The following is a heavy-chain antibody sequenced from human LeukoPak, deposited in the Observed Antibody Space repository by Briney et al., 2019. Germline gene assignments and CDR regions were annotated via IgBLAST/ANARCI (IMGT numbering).Heavy chain of an antibody. CDR2: IYYSGST. Sequence: LETLSLTCTVSSGSNYWSWIRQPPGTGLEWIGYIYYSGSTNYNPSLKSRVTISVDTSKNQFSLKLSSVTAADTAVYYCARAGCSSTSCPGHYYMDVWGKGTTVTVSS. CDR3: ARAGCSSTSCPGHYYMDV. CDR1: SGSNY. D-gene: IGHD2-2*01. J-gene: IGHJ6*03. V-gene: IGHV4-59*01.